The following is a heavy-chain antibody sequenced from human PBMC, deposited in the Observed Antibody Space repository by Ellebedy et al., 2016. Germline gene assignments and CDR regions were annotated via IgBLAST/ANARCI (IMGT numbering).Heavy chain of an antibody. Sequence: GGSLRLSCAASGFTFSSYGMHWVRQAPGKGLEWVAVVWFDGSNKYYADSVKGRFTISRDNSKNTLYLQMNSLRAEDAAMYYCVRDLERYYFDYWGQGTLVTVSS. CDR3: VRDLERYYFDY. CDR1: GFTFSSYG. V-gene: IGHV3-33*08. CDR2: VWFDGSNK. J-gene: IGHJ4*02.